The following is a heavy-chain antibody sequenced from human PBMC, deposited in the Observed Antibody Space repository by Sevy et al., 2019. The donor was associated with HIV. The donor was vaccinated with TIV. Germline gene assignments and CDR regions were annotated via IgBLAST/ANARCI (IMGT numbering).Heavy chain of an antibody. D-gene: IGHD4-17*01. CDR1: GGSISSSSYY. CDR3: ARHVLGYHDYGGNGYWYFDL. Sequence: SETLSLTCTVSGGSISSSSYYWGWIRQPPGKGLEWIGSIYYSGSTYYNPSLKSRVTISVDTSKNQFSLKLSSVTAADTAGYYCARHVLGYHDYGGNGYWYFDLWGRSTLVTVSS. V-gene: IGHV4-39*01. J-gene: IGHJ2*01. CDR2: IYYSGST.